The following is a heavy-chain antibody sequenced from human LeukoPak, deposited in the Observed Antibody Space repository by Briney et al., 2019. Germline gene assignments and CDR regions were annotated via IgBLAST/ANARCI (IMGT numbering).Heavy chain of an antibody. Sequence: PGRSLRLSCAASGFTFSSYAMHWVRQAPGKGLEWVAVTSYDGSNKYYADSVKGRFTISRDNSKNTLYLQMNSLRAEDTAVYYCARAGGRRGDFPSDYWGQGTLVTVSS. D-gene: IGHD1-1*01. J-gene: IGHJ4*02. CDR2: TSYDGSNK. CDR1: GFTFSSYA. V-gene: IGHV3-30-3*01. CDR3: ARAGGRRGDFPSDY.